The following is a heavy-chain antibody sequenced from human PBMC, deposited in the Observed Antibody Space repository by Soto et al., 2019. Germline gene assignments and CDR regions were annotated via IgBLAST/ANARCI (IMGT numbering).Heavy chain of an antibody. V-gene: IGHV1-46*01. CDR2: INPHGGST. D-gene: IGHD1-26*01. CDR1: RDTFTSYY. Sequence: ASVKVSGKAPRDTFTSYYINWVRQAPGQGLEWMGVINPHGGSTAYAQKFKGRVTLTRDTSASTVYMEVRSLTSEDTAMYYCARSSGGNFGIIIEGTNWFDPWGKGTLVTVSS. J-gene: IGHJ5*02. CDR3: ARSSGGNFGIIIEGTNWFDP.